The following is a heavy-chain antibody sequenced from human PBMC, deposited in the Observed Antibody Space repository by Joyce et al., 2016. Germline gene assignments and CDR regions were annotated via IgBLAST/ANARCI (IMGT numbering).Heavy chain of an antibody. D-gene: IGHD6-19*01. Sequence: QVQLQQWGAGLLKPSETLSLTCGVNGGPFRGFLWTWVRQPPGEGRQWIGDVNTSGATNYNPSLKSRVTISVDTSKNQFSLTLTSITAADTAMYYCARSQWLAPLMYWGQGSLVAVSS. CDR3: ARSQWLAPLMY. CDR1: GGPFRGFL. CDR2: VNTSGAT. V-gene: IGHV4-34*02. J-gene: IGHJ4*02.